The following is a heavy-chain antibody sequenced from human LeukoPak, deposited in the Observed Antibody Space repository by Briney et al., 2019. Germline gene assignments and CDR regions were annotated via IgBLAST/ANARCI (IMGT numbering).Heavy chain of an antibody. J-gene: IGHJ4*02. CDR2: ISWNSGSI. D-gene: IGHD6-19*01. V-gene: IGHV3-9*01. CDR1: GFTFDDYA. CDR3: AKDIGYSSGWYFDY. Sequence: GRSLRLSCAASGFTFDDYAMHWVRPAPGKGLEWVSGISWNSGSIGYADSVKGRFTISRDNAKNSLYLQMNSLRAEDTALYYCAKDIGYSSGWYFDYWGQGTLVTVSS.